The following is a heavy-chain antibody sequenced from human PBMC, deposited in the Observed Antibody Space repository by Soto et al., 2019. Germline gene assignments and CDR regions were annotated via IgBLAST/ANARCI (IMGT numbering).Heavy chain of an antibody. CDR1: GGTFSSYA. CDR3: ARPAANYYDSSGYYYGLMDY. CDR2: IIPIFGTA. D-gene: IGHD3-22*01. V-gene: IGHV1-69*01. Sequence: QVQLVQSGAEVKKPGSSVKVSCKASGGTFSSYAISWVRQAPGQGREWMGGIIPIFGTANYAQKFQGRVTITADESTSTAYMELSSLRSEDTAVYYCARPAANYYDSSGYYYGLMDYWGQGTLVTVSS. J-gene: IGHJ4*02.